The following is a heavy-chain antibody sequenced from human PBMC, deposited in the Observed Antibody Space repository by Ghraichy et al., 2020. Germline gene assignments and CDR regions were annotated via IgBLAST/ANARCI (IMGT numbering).Heavy chain of an antibody. CDR3: ARRRNGDRYYFDY. D-gene: IGHD1-1*01. J-gene: IGHJ4*02. Sequence: LSLTCTVSGGSISSSNYYWGWIRQPPGKGLEWIANIYYSGDTYYNPSLKSRVAISVDTSRNQFSLKLSSVSAADTAMYYCARRRNGDRYYFDYWGQGTLVTVSS. CDR1: GGSISSSNYY. V-gene: IGHV4-39*01. CDR2: IYYSGDT.